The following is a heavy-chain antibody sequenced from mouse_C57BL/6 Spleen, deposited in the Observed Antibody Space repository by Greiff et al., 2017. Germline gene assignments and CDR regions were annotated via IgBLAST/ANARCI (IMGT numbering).Heavy chain of an antibody. Sequence: VQLQQSGAELVRPGASVTLSCKASGYTFTDYEMHWVKQTPVHGLEWIGAIDPETGGTAYNQKFKGKAILTADKSSSTAYMELRSLTSEDSAVYYCTHYYGSSRSYYMEYWGQGTSVTVSS. CDR3: THYYGSSRSYYMEY. CDR2: IDPETGGT. J-gene: IGHJ4*01. V-gene: IGHV1-15*01. D-gene: IGHD1-1*01. CDR1: GYTFTDYE.